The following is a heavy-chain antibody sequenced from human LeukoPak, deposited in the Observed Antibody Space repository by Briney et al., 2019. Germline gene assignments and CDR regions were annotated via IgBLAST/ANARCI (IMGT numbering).Heavy chain of an antibody. CDR2: IYSGGAT. V-gene: IGHV3-66*04. CDR3: ARLHYDVLTGPFDY. Sequence: GGSLRLSCAASGITVSTNYMSWVRQAPGKGLEWVSIIYSGGATFYADSVKGRFTISRENSKNTLRLQMNSLRAEDTAVYYCARLHYDVLTGPFDYWGQGTLVTVSS. CDR1: GITVSTNY. J-gene: IGHJ4*02. D-gene: IGHD3-9*01.